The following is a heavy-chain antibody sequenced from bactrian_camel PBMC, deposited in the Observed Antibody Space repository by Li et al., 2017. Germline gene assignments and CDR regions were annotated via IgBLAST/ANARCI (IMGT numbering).Heavy chain of an antibody. CDR2: ILTAGGKT. CDR1: NLDYNNYY. J-gene: IGHJ4*01. Sequence: VQLVESGGGSVQAGGSLRLTCVGYNLDYNNYYMGWFRQALDKVREGVATILTAGGKTWYRDSVKGRFTISKDKAVDTVYLQMNSLNPEDTAMYYCAADRLACLRDGPNHEYAHWGQGTQVTVS. V-gene: IGHV3S40*01. CDR3: AADRLACLRDGPNHEYAH.